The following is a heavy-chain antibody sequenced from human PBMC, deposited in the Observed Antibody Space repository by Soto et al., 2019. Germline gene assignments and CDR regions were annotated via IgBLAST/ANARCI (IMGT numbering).Heavy chain of an antibody. Sequence: EVQLLESGGGLVQPGGSLRLSCAASGFTFSSYAMSWVRQAPGKGRGWVSAISGSGGSRYYADSVNGRFTISRDNSKKTLDLQMDSLRAEDTAVYYCAKNPGIGYHYYYMDDWGQGTTVTVSS. CDR3: AKNPGIGYHYYYMDD. V-gene: IGHV3-23*01. D-gene: IGHD1-26*01. CDR2: ISGSGGSR. J-gene: IGHJ6*03. CDR1: GFTFSSYA.